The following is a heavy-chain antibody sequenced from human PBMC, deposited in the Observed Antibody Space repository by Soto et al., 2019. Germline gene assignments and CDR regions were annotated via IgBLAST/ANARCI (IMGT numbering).Heavy chain of an antibody. CDR1: GGSFSGYY. V-gene: IGHV4-34*01. Sequence: SETLSLTCAVYGGSFSGYYWSWIRQPPGKGLEWIGEINHSGSTNYNPSLKSRVTISVDTSKNQFSLKLSSVTAADTAVYYCARVPQTYYYDSSGYYWGQGTLVTVSS. CDR3: ARVPQTYYYDSSGYY. D-gene: IGHD3-22*01. CDR2: INHSGST. J-gene: IGHJ4*02.